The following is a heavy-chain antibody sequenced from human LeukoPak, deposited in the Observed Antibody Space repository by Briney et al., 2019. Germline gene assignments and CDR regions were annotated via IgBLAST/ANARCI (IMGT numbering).Heavy chain of an antibody. D-gene: IGHD3-10*01. V-gene: IGHV1-58*01. J-gene: IGHJ4*02. CDR3: AAGYGSGSLFDY. Sequence: ASVKVSCKASGFTFTSSAAQWVRKARGQRLEWRGWIVVGSGNTNYAQKFQERVTITRDMSTRTAYMELSSLRSEDTAVYYCAAGYGSGSLFDYWGQGPLVPVSS. CDR1: GFTFTSSA. CDR2: IVVGSGNT.